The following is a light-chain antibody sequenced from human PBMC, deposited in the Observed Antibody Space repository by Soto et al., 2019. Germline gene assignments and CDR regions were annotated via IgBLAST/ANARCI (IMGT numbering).Light chain of an antibody. Sequence: QSVLTQPPSASGSPGQSVTISCTGTSSDIGDYTYVSWYQQHPGKAPKLIILEVSKRPSGVPDRFSGSKSGNTASLTVSGLQTDDAADYYCCSYTANTNLGVFGGWTKLTVL. CDR1: SSDIGDYTY. CDR2: EVS. V-gene: IGLV2-8*01. J-gene: IGLJ3*02. CDR3: CSYTANTNLGV.